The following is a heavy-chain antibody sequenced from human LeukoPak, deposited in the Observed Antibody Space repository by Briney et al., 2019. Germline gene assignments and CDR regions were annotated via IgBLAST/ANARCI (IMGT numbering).Heavy chain of an antibody. Sequence: GGSLRLXCAASGFTVSSNYMSWVRQAPGKGLEWVSIIYSGGGTSYVDSVKGRFTISRDNSKNALYLQMNSLRPEDTAVYYCARGITETNNWFDPWGQGTLVTVSS. D-gene: IGHD1-7*01. CDR1: GFTVSSNY. CDR3: ARGITETNNWFDP. J-gene: IGHJ5*02. CDR2: IYSGGGT. V-gene: IGHV3-66*02.